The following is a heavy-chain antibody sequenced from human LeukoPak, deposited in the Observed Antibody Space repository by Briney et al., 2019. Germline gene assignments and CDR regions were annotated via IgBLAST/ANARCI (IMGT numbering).Heavy chain of an antibody. CDR1: GFTFSSYW. Sequence: PGGSLRLSCAASGFTFSSYWMSWVRQAPGKGLEWVANIKQDGSEKYYVDSVKGRFTISRDNAKNSLYLQMNSLRAEDTAVYYCARVRALLWFGEGHYFDYWGQGTLVTVSS. CDR3: ARVRALLWFGEGHYFDY. D-gene: IGHD3-10*01. V-gene: IGHV3-7*01. CDR2: IKQDGSEK. J-gene: IGHJ4*02.